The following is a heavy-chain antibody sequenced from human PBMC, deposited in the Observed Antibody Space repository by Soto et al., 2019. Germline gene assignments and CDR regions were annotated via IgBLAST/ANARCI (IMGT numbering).Heavy chain of an antibody. V-gene: IGHV3-30*18. D-gene: IGHD1-26*01. J-gene: IGHJ4*02. Sequence: PGGSLRLSCAASGFTFSSYGMHWVRQAPGKGLEWVAVISYDGSNKYYADSVKGRFTISRDNSKSTLYLQMNSLRAEDTAVYYCAKVKWELPVFDYWGQGTLVTVSS. CDR1: GFTFSSYG. CDR3: AKVKWELPVFDY. CDR2: ISYDGSNK.